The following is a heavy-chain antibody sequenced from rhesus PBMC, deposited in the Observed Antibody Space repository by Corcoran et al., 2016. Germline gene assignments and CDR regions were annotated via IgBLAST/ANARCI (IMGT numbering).Heavy chain of an antibody. CDR1: GYTFTELS. J-gene: IGHJ3*01. CDR3: ATKTRRGTWNNRNDDAFDF. Sequence: EVKLVQSGAEVKKPGASVKVSCKVSGYTFTELSMHWVRPAPGKGLEWMEGIDPVYAEIIHEEKVQDRVTRTEDTSTDTAYMELRSLRSEDTAVYYCATKTRRGTWNNRNDDAFDFWGQGLRVTVSS. CDR2: IDPVYAEI. D-gene: IGHD1-20*01. V-gene: IGHV1-156D*01.